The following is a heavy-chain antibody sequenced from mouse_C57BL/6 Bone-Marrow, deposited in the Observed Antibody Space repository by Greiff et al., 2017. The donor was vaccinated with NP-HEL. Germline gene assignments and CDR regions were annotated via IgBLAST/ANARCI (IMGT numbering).Heavy chain of an antibody. CDR3: AREEVYYGSSPYYFDY. V-gene: IGHV14-3*01. J-gene: IGHJ2*01. CDR2: IDPANGNT. CDR1: GFNIKNTY. D-gene: IGHD1-1*01. Sequence: EVQLQESVAELVRPGASVKLSCTASGFNIKNTYMHWVKQRPEQGLEWIGRIDPANGNTKYAPKFQGQATITADTSSNTAYLQLSSLTSEDTAIYYCAREEVYYGSSPYYFDYWGQGTTLTVSS.